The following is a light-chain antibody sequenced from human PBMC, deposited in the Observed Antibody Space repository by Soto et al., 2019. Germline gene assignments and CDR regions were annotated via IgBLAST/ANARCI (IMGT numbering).Light chain of an antibody. J-gene: IGKJ3*01. CDR3: QQLNSYPP. CDR1: QGISSY. V-gene: IGKV1-9*01. Sequence: DIQLTQSPSFLSASVGDRVTITCRASQGISSYLAWYQQKPGTAPKLLIYAASTLQSGVPSRFSGSGSGTEFTLTISSLQPEDFATYYCQQLNSYPPFGPGTKVDIK. CDR2: AAS.